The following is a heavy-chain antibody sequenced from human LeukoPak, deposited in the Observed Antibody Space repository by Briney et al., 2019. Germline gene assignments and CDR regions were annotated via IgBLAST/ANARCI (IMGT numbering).Heavy chain of an antibody. CDR1: GFTFSDYW. CDR2: IKSDGGLT. CDR3: ATGNYNRPFDY. J-gene: IGHJ4*02. V-gene: IGHV3-74*01. Sequence: GGCLRLSCAAYGFTFSDYWRPCVRQAPGKGLVWVSRIKSDGGLTNYADSVKDRFTISRDNTKNTLYLQLNSLRAEDTAVYYCATGNYNRPFDYWGQGTLVTVSS. D-gene: IGHD1-7*01.